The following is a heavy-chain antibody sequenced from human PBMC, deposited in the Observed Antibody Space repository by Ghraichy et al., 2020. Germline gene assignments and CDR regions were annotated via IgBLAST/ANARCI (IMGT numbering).Heavy chain of an antibody. CDR3: GPLSVGGMDV. J-gene: IGHJ6*02. CDR2: SHYSGST. CDR1: GGSISSSSYY. D-gene: IGHD1-26*01. V-gene: IGHV4-39*01. Sequence: SETLSLTCTVSGGSISSSSYYWGWIRQPPGKGLEWIGRSHYSGSTYDNPSLKRRVSMSVDTSKNQFSLKQSSGTAADTAVYYGGPLSVGGMDVWGQGTTVTVSS.